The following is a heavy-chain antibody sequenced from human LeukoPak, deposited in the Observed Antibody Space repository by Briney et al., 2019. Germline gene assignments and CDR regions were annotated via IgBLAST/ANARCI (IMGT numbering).Heavy chain of an antibody. Sequence: HPGGSLRLSCAASGFTFSSYSMNWVRQAPGKGLEWVSYISSSSSTIYYADSVKGRFTISRDNAKNSLYLQMNSLRAEDTAVYYCARDPHWNYYYYYMDVWGKGTTVTVSS. CDR1: GFTFSSYS. CDR2: ISSSSSTI. J-gene: IGHJ6*03. CDR3: ARDPHWNYYYYYMDV. V-gene: IGHV3-48*01. D-gene: IGHD3-3*01.